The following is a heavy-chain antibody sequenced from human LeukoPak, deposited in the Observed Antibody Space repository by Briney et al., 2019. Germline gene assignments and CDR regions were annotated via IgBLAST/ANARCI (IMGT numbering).Heavy chain of an antibody. CDR3: AKVASADAQARPNY. CDR1: GFTFSSYA. V-gene: IGHV3-23*01. Sequence: PGGSLRLSCAASGFTFSSYAMSWVRQAPGKGLEWVSAISGSGGGTYYADSVKDRFTISRDYSNNTLYLQMNSLRADDTAVYYCAKVASADAQARPNYWGQGTLVTVSS. J-gene: IGHJ4*02. CDR2: ISGSGGGT.